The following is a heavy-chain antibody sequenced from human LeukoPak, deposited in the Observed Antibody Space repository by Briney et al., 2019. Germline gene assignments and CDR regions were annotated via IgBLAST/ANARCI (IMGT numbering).Heavy chain of an antibody. CDR3: ARVGYDFWSGYVY. D-gene: IGHD3-3*01. CDR2: ISSSSSYI. V-gene: IGHV3-21*01. Sequence: GESLKISCAASGFTFSSYSMNWVRQAPGKGLEWVSSISSSSSYIYYADSVKGRFTISRDNAKNSLYLQMNSLRAEDTAVYYCARVGYDFWSGYVYWGQGTLVTVSS. J-gene: IGHJ4*02. CDR1: GFTFSSYS.